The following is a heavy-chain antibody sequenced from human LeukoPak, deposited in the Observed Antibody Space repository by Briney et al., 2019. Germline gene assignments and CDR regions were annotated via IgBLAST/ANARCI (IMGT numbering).Heavy chain of an antibody. J-gene: IGHJ6*02. CDR3: ARETSLYYFHYGMDV. CDR1: GFTFSSYV. D-gene: IGHD3-10*01. Sequence: GGSLRLSCAASGFTFSSYVMHWVRQAPGRGLEWVALISYDGGSKYYVDSVKGRFTISRDSSKNTLYLQMNSLRAEDTAVYYCARETSLYYFHYGMDVWGQGATVTVSS. CDR2: ISYDGGSK. V-gene: IGHV3-30-3*01.